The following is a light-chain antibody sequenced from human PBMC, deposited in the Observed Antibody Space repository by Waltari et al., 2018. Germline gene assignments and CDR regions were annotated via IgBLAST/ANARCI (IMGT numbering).Light chain of an antibody. V-gene: IGLV3-21*02. J-gene: IGLJ2*01. CDR3: QVWDSSDDHVV. CDR1: NMGSQS. CDR2: DDS. Sequence: SYVLPPPPSLSAAPGQPATIAWWDSNMGSQSVHGCQQRPGQAPVLVVYDDSDRPSGIPERFSGSNSGTATLTISGVEGGDEADYYCQVWDSSDDHVVFGGGTKLTVL.